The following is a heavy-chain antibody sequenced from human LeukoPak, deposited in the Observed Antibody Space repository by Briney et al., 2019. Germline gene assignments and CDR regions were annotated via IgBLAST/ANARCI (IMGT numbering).Heavy chain of an antibody. Sequence: GASVKVSCKASGDTFTTDYIHWVRQGPGQGPEWMGVSNPSGGSTTNAQKFQGRVTMTRDTSTSTVYMELSSLSSEDTAIYYCARARGSGSYYGHDHYYYHYMDVWGKGTTVTVSS. J-gene: IGHJ6*03. CDR2: SNPSGGST. V-gene: IGHV1-46*01. CDR3: ARARGSGSYYGHDHYYYHYMDV. CDR1: GDTFTTDY. D-gene: IGHD3-10*01.